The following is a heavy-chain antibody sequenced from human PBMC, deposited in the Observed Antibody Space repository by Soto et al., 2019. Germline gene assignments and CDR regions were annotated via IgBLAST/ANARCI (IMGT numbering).Heavy chain of an antibody. V-gene: IGHV3-64D*06. CDR3: VTRRNRYSDFPPFDY. D-gene: IGHD3-3*01. J-gene: IGHJ4*02. CDR2: ISSNGGST. CDR1: GFTFSSYA. Sequence: PGGSLRLSCSASGFTFSSYAMHWVRQAPGKGLEYVSAISSNGGSTYYADSVKGRFTISRDNSKNTLYLQMSSLRAEDTAVYYCVTRRNRYSDFPPFDYWGQGTLVTVSS.